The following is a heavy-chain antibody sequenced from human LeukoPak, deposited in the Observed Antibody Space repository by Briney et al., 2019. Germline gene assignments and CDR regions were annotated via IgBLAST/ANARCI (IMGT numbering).Heavy chain of an antibody. Sequence: GGSLRLSCAASGFTFSSYAMSWVRQAPGKGLEWVSVIYSDGNSYYAESVKGRFTISRDNSKNTLFLQINSLRAEDTALYYCARDPGYCRGGSCYGYDYWGQGTLVTVSS. CDR1: GFTFSSYA. CDR2: IYSDGNS. CDR3: ARDPGYCRGGSCYGYDY. J-gene: IGHJ4*02. V-gene: IGHV3-23*03. D-gene: IGHD2-15*01.